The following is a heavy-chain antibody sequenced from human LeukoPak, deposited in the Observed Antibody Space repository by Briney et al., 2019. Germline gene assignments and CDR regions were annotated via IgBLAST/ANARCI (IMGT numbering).Heavy chain of an antibody. CDR3: ARGAHYYDSSGYPNRPYFDY. Sequence: SETLSLTCTVSGGSISSGGYYWSWIRQHPGKGLEWIGYIYYSGSTYYNPSLKSRVTISVDTSKNQFSLKLSSVTAADTAVYYCARGAHYYDSSGYPNRPYFDYWGQGTLVTVSS. J-gene: IGHJ4*02. CDR1: GGSISSGGYY. D-gene: IGHD3-22*01. CDR2: IYYSGST. V-gene: IGHV4-31*03.